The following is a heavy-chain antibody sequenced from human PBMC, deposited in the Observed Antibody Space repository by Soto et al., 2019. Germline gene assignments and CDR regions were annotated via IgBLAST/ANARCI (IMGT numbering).Heavy chain of an antibody. D-gene: IGHD2-15*01. J-gene: IGHJ4*02. Sequence: QVQLVESGGGVVQPGRSLRLSCAASEFTFSSYGMHWFRQAPGKGLEWVAVIWYDGSNKYYADSVKGRFTISRDNSKNTLYLQMNSLRAEDTAVYYCARDDCSGGRCYPDYWGQGTLVTVSS. CDR1: EFTFSSYG. CDR2: IWYDGSNK. CDR3: ARDDCSGGRCYPDY. V-gene: IGHV3-33*01.